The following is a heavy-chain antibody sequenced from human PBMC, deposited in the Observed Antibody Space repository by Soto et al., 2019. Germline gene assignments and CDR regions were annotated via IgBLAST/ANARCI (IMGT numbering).Heavy chain of an antibody. CDR2: INPSGGST. J-gene: IGHJ6*02. CDR1: GDTFTSYY. Sequence: GASVKVSCKTSGDTFTSYYMHWVRQAPGQGLEWMGIINPSGGSTSYAQKFQGRVTMTRDTSTSTAYMELSSLRSEDTAVYYCARDSYYYDSSGYWAPYYYYGMDVWGQGTTVTVSS. V-gene: IGHV1-46*01. CDR3: ARDSYYYDSSGYWAPYYYYGMDV. D-gene: IGHD3-22*01.